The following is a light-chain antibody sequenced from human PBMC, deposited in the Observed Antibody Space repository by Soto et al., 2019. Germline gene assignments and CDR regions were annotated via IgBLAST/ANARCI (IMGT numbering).Light chain of an antibody. Sequence: DIVMTQSPDSLAVSLGEEATINCKSSQSLLFSTRNMNYLAWYQQKPGQPPKLLIYWASTRESGVPERFSGSGSATDFSLTIDSLQPEDFATYYCQQLYSYPYTFGQGTKLEIK. J-gene: IGKJ2*01. V-gene: IGKV4-1*01. CDR1: QSLLFSTRNMNY. CDR2: WAS. CDR3: QQLYSYPYT.